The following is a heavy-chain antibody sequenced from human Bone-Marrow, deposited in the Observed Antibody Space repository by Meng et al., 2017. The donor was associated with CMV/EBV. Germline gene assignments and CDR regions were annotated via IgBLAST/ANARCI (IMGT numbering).Heavy chain of an antibody. Sequence: KVSCKGSGYRFTSNWIGWVRQMPGKGLEWMGIIYPGDSDTKYSPSFQGQVTISADKSISTAHVQWSSLKAADTGMYYCASQILGLVGAFDIWGQGTMVTVSS. J-gene: IGHJ3*02. D-gene: IGHD6-6*01. CDR1: GYRFTSNW. CDR2: IYPGDSDT. CDR3: ASQILGLVGAFDI. V-gene: IGHV5-51*01.